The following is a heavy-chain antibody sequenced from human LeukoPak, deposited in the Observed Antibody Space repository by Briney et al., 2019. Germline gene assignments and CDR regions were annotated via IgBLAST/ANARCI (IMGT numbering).Heavy chain of an antibody. CDR1: GFTFSHAW. Sequence: GRSLRLSCAGSGFTFSHAWMSWVRQASGQGLEYVGHINSQTDDGTTDYAAPVTGRFSILRDDSKNSLFLQMKSLKIEDTGVYFCTTDRWDRFCDSHDAIDFWGQGTMVTVSS. D-gene: IGHD1-26*01. CDR2: INSQTDDGTT. J-gene: IGHJ3*01. V-gene: IGHV3-15*01. CDR3: TTDRWDRFCDSHDAIDF.